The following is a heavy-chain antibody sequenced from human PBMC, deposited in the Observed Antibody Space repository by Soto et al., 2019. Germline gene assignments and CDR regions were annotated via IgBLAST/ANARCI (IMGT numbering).Heavy chain of an antibody. CDR3: ARDNSAVLRFLECFPGGY. J-gene: IGHJ4*02. Sequence: ASVKVSCKASGYTFTSHGIRSVRQAPGQRLEWMGWIRAYDGNTNYAQKLQGRVTMTTDTSTSTAYMELRSLRSDDTAVYYCARDNSAVLRFLECFPGGYWGQGTLVTVS. CDR2: IRAYDGNT. D-gene: IGHD3-3*01. V-gene: IGHV1-18*04. CDR1: GYTFTSHG.